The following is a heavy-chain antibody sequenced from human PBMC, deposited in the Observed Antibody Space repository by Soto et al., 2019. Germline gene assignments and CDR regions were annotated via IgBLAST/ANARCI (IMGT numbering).Heavy chain of an antibody. CDR2: IYYSGGT. Sequence: QVQLQESGPGLVKPSETLSLTCTVSGGSIGDYYWSWIRQPPGKGLEWIGYIYYSGGTHYNPSLKSRVTISVDTSKNQFSLKLSSVTAADTAVYYCARTYSHYAYYSDSLDVWGKGTTVTVSS. CDR1: GGSIGDYY. J-gene: IGHJ6*03. V-gene: IGHV4-59*08. CDR3: ARTYSHYAYYSDSLDV. D-gene: IGHD4-4*01.